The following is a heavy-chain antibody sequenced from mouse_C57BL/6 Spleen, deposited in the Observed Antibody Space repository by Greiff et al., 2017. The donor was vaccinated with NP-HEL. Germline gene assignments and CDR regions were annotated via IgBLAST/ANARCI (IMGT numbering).Heavy chain of an antibody. CDR3: AKKIYGNYAMDY. CDR2: ISSGSSTI. V-gene: IGHV5-17*01. D-gene: IGHD2-1*01. CDR1: GFTFSDYG. J-gene: IGHJ4*01. Sequence: VQLQQSGGGLVKPGGSLKLSCAASGFTFSDYGMHWVRQAPEKGLEWVAYISSGSSTIYYADTVKGRFTISRDNAKNTLFLQMTSLRSEDTAMYYCAKKIYGNYAMDYWGQGTSVTVSS.